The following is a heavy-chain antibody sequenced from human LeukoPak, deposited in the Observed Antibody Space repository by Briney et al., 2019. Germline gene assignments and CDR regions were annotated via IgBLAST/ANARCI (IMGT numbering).Heavy chain of an antibody. D-gene: IGHD3-22*01. CDR2: IYYGGST. CDR1: GGSIISSSYY. CDR3: ARTTVYYYDSSGYPVLSNFDY. Sequence: PSETLSLTCTVSGGSIISSSYYWGWIRQPPGKGLEWIGSIYYGGSTYYNPSLKSRVTISADTSKNQFSLKLSSVTAADTAVYYCARTTVYYYDSSGYPVLSNFDYWGQGTLVTVSS. V-gene: IGHV4-39*01. J-gene: IGHJ4*02.